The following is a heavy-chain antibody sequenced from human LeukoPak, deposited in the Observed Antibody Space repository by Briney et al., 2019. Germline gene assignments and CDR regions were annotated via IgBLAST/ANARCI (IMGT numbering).Heavy chain of an antibody. CDR3: ASDRRAEYDFWSGYYVKTFDI. D-gene: IGHD3-3*01. CDR2: ITRDSIYT. Sequence: GGSLRLSCAASGFTFSNYNMNWVRQTPGKGLEWVSSITRDSIYTFYADSVKGRFTISRDNAKNSLYLQMNSLRAEDTAVYYCASDRRAEYDFWSGYYVKTFDIWGQGTMVTVSS. V-gene: IGHV3-21*01. CDR1: GFTFSNYN. J-gene: IGHJ3*02.